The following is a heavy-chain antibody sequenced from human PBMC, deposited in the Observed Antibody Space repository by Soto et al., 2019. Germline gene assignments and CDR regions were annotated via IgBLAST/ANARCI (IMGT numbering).Heavy chain of an antibody. CDR1: GFTFSSYG. J-gene: IGHJ3*02. V-gene: IGHV3-30*18. CDR3: AKDRTITMIVVPHAFDI. Sequence: GGSLRLSCAASGFTFSSYGMHWVRQAPGKGLEWVAVISYSGDNKYYADSVKGRFTISRDNSENMVYLQMNSLRAEDTAVYYRAKDRTITMIVVPHAFDIWGQGTMVTVSS. CDR2: ISYSGDNK. D-gene: IGHD3-22*01.